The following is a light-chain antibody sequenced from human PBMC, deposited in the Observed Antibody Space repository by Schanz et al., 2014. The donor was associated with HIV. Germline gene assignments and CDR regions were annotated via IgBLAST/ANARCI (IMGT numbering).Light chain of an antibody. Sequence: QSALTQPASVSGSPGQSISISCTGTSSDVGGYKYVSWYQQYPGKAPKLIIFDVDNRPSGVSWRFSASKSGNTASLTISGLQAEDEADYYCSSYTSSSSVVFRGGTKLTVL. CDR1: SSDVGGYKY. V-gene: IGLV2-14*01. CDR2: DVD. J-gene: IGLJ2*01. CDR3: SSYTSSSSVV.